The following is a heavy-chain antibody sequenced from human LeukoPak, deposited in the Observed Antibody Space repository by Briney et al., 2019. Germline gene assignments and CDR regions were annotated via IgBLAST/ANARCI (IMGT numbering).Heavy chain of an antibody. J-gene: IGHJ4*02. V-gene: IGHV1-2*02. D-gene: IGHD3-16*01. CDR2: INPNSGGT. CDR3: VRGVGDFCPD. CDR1: GYTLTELS. Sequence: ASVKVSCKVSGYTLTELSMHWVRQAPGQGLEWMGWINPNSGGTNYAQKFQGRVTMTRDTSISTAYMELSRLRSDDTAVYYCVRGVGDFCPDWGQGTLVTVSS.